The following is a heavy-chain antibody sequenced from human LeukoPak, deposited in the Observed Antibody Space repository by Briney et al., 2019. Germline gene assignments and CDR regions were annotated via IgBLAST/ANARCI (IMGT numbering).Heavy chain of an antibody. V-gene: IGHV5-51*01. Sequence: GESLKISCRGSGYSPSIYWIAWVRQIPRKGLECMGIIYLGDSDVRYSPSFEGQVTTSADKSIRTAYLQWSSLKASDSAMYYCEGSIGAGKWNYSDPWGQGTLVIVSS. CDR2: IYLGDSDV. D-gene: IGHD1-7*01. CDR1: GYSPSIYW. CDR3: EGSIGAGKWNYSDP. J-gene: IGHJ5*02.